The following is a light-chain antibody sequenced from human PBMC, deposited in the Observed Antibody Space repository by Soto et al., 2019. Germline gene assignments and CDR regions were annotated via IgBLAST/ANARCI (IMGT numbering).Light chain of an antibody. V-gene: IGKV2-28*01. J-gene: IGKJ2*01. CDR3: MVTPQTPHT. CDR1: QSLLHSNGYNY. CDR2: LGS. Sequence: EIVLTQSPLSLPVTPGEPASISCRSRQSLLHSNGYNYLDWNMQKPGPSPQLLIYLGSNRASGVPDRFSGIGSGTDFTLKISRVQAEDIGIYYCMVTPQTPHTFGQGTKLEIK.